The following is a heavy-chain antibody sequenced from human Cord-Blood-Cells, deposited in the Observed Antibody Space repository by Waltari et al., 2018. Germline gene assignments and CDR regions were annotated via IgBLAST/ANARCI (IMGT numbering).Heavy chain of an antibody. D-gene: IGHD3-3*01. V-gene: IGHV1-3*01. CDR1: GYTFTCYA. CDR2: INAGNGNT. CDR3: ARSYVLRFLEWLSGPDY. Sequence: QVQLVQSGAEVQKPGASVKVSCKASGYTFTCYAMHWVRQAPGHRLEWMGWINAGNGNTKYSQKFQGRVTITRDTAASTAYMELSSLRSEDTAVYYCARSYVLRFLEWLSGPDYWGQGTLVTVSS. J-gene: IGHJ4*02.